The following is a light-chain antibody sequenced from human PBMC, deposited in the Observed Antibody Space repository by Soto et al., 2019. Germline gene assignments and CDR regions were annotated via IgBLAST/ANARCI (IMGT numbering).Light chain of an antibody. Sequence: IQLTQSPSSLSATVGDRVTITCRASQGISSALAWYQQKPGKAPKLLIYDASSLESGVPSRFSGSGSGTDFTLTISSLQPEDFATYYCQQFNNYITFGQGTRLEI. CDR3: QQFNNYIT. CDR1: QGISSA. J-gene: IGKJ5*01. V-gene: IGKV1D-13*01. CDR2: DAS.